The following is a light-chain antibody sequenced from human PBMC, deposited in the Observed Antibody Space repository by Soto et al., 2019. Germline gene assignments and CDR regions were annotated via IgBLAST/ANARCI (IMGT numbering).Light chain of an antibody. Sequence: IVMTQSPDSLAVSLGERATINCKSSRDILDNSNTQNSLAWYQQKPGQPPRLLIYWESTRGSGVPDRFSGSGSETDFTLTISSVQAEDVAVYYCQKDYTTPRTFGQGTKVKIK. CDR3: QKDYTTPRT. J-gene: IGKJ1*01. CDR1: RDILDNSNTQNS. V-gene: IGKV4-1*01. CDR2: WES.